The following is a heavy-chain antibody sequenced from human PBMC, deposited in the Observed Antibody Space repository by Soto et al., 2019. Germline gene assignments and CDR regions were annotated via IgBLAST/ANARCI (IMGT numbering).Heavy chain of an antibody. D-gene: IGHD3-16*01. CDR3: AKDRGGGGNY. J-gene: IGHJ4*02. CDR1: GFTFSSFA. V-gene: IGHV3-30-3*01. CDR2: TSYDGSKK. Sequence: QVQLVESGGGVVQPGRSLRLSCAVSGFTFSSFAMHWVRQAPGKGLEWVAVTSYDGSKKYYADSVKGRFTISRDNSNNTLHLQMNSLRAEDTAVYYCAKDRGGGGNYWGQGTLVTVSS.